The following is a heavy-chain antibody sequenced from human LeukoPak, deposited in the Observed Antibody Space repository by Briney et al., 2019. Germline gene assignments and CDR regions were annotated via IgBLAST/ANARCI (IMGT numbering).Heavy chain of an antibody. CDR3: ASASHYYDSSGYND. V-gene: IGHV4-59*12. CDR2: IYYSGST. J-gene: IGHJ4*02. CDR1: GGSISSYY. D-gene: IGHD3-22*01. Sequence: PSETLSLTCTVSGGSISSYYWSWIRQPPGKGLEWIGSIYYSGSTYYNPSLKSRVTISVDTSKNQFSLKLSSVTAADTAVYYCASASHYYDSSGYNDWGQGTLVTVSS.